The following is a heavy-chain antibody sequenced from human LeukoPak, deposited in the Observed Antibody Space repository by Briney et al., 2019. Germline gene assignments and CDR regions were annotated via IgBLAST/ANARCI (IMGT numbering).Heavy chain of an antibody. CDR2: IRGSGDST. Sequence: QSGGSLRLSCAASGFTLSSHPMSWVRLAPGKGLEWVSPIRGSGDSTYYADSVKGRFTISRDNTKNTLYLQMNSLRGDDTAVYYCAKSYSYYHMDDWGKGTSVTVSS. CDR3: AKSYSYYHMDD. CDR1: GFTLSSHP. V-gene: IGHV3-23*01. J-gene: IGHJ6*03.